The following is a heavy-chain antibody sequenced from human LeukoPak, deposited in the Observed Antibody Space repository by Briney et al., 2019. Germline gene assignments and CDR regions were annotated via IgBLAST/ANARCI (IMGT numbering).Heavy chain of an antibody. J-gene: IGHJ6*03. CDR1: GFTFSDYY. D-gene: IGHD3-3*01. V-gene: IGHV3-11*04. Sequence: GGSLRLSCAASGFTFSDYYMSWVRQAPGKGLEWVSYISSSGSTIYYADSVKGRFTISRDNAKNSLYLQMNSLRAEDTAVYYCARDWGSYDFWSGYYFLTPYYYYMDVWGKGTTVTVSS. CDR2: ISSSGSTI. CDR3: ARDWGSYDFWSGYYFLTPYYYYMDV.